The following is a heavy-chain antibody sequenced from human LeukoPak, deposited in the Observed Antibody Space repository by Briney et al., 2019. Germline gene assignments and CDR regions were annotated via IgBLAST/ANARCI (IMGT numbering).Heavy chain of an antibody. Sequence: ASVKVSCKASGYTFTGYYMHWVRQAPGQGLEWMGWINPNSGGTNYAQKFQGRVTMTRDTSISTAYMELSRLRSDDTAVYYCARGSGLVVVTAIPNWFDPWGQGTLVTVSS. CDR3: ARGSGLVVVTAIPNWFDP. J-gene: IGHJ5*02. CDR2: INPNSGGT. V-gene: IGHV1-2*02. D-gene: IGHD2-21*02. CDR1: GYTFTGYY.